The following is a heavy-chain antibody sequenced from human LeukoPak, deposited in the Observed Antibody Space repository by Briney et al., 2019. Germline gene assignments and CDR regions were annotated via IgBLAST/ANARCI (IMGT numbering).Heavy chain of an antibody. CDR1: GFTFSSYA. J-gene: IGHJ4*02. Sequence: GGSLRLSCAASGFTFSSYAMSWVRQAPGKGLEWVSAISGSGGNTYYADSVKGRFTISRDNSKNTLYLQMNSLRAEDTAVYYCARDLLEWYFDYWGQGTLVTVSS. CDR3: ARDLLEWYFDY. D-gene: IGHD3-3*01. CDR2: ISGSGGNT. V-gene: IGHV3-23*01.